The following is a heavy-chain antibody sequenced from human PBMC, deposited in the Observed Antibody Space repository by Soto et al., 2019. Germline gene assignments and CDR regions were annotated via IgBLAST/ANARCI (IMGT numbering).Heavy chain of an antibody. V-gene: IGHV3-30*18. D-gene: IGHD1-7*01. J-gene: IGHJ4*02. CDR3: AKDHQTYNWDYLFDS. Sequence: GGSLRLSCAASGFTFSINDMHWVRQAPGRGLEWVAVISNDGNNKYYADSVKGRFTLSRDNSKNMVYLQMDSLRVEDTAVYYCAKDHQTYNWDYLFDSWGPGTLVTVSS. CDR2: ISNDGNNK. CDR1: GFTFSIND.